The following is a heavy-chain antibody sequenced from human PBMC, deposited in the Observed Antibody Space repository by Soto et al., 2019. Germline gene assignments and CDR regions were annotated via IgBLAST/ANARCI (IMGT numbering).Heavy chain of an antibody. V-gene: IGHV3-43*01. D-gene: IGHD1-26*01. Sequence: EVQLVESGGVVVQPGGSLRLSCAASGFTFDDYTMHWVRQAPGKGLEWVSLISWDGGSTYYADSVKGRFTISRDNSKNSLYLQMNSLRTEHTALYYCAKDITHISGSYFQPYYYGMDVWGQGTTVTVSS. CDR3: AKDITHISGSYFQPYYYGMDV. J-gene: IGHJ6*02. CDR1: GFTFDDYT. CDR2: ISWDGGST.